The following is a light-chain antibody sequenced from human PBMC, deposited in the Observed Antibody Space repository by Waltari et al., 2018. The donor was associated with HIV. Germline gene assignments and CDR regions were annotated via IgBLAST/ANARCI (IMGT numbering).Light chain of an antibody. J-gene: IGKJ1*01. Sequence: EILLTQSLATLSVSPGERATLSCSASQSVNSNVAWYQQKPGQTPTLLISGTATRATDIPARFSGSGSGTEFTLTISSLQSEDFAVYYCHHYNNWRETFGQGTKVEIK. CDR1: QSVNSN. V-gene: IGKV3-15*01. CDR3: HHYNNWRET. CDR2: GTA.